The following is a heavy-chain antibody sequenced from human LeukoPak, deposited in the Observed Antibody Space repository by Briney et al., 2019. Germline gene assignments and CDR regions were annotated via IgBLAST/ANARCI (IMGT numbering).Heavy chain of an antibody. CDR1: GFTFDDYA. D-gene: IGHD3-22*01. CDR2: ISWNSGSI. Sequence: GGSLRLSCAASGFTFDDYAMHWVRQAPGEGLEWVSGISWNSGSIGYADSVKGRFTISRDNAKNSLYLQMNSLRAEDTALYYCAKDMSSYYYDSSGYGGYFDYWGQGTPVTVSS. V-gene: IGHV3-9*01. J-gene: IGHJ4*02. CDR3: AKDMSSYYYDSSGYGGYFDY.